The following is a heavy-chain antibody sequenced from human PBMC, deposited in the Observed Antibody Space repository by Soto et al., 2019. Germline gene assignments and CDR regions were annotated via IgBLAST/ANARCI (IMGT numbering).Heavy chain of an antibody. CDR2: TYYRSKWYN. D-gene: IGHD6-25*01. V-gene: IGHV6-1*01. CDR3: ARDCSIAAREGPYGSYYRIDV. CDR1: GASVSNNSAA. Sequence: SQPLSLPCAISGASVSNNSAACNWIRQSPSRGLEWLGRTYYRSKWYNDYAVSVKSRITINPDTSKNQFSLQLNSVTPEDTAVYYCARDCSIAAREGPYGSYYRIDVWGNRTRVTGS. J-gene: IGHJ6*04.